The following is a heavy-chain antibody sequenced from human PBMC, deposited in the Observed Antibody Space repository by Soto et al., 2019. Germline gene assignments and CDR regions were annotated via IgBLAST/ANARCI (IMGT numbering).Heavy chain of an antibody. Sequence: ASVKVSCKASGYTFTSYGISWVRQAPGQGLEWMGWISAYNGNTNYAQKLQGRVTMTTDTSTSTAYMELRSLRSDDTAVYYCARDHPVSYYYVSSGHAFDIWGQGTMVTVSS. CDR1: GYTFTSYG. CDR3: ARDHPVSYYYVSSGHAFDI. D-gene: IGHD3-22*01. J-gene: IGHJ3*02. CDR2: ISAYNGNT. V-gene: IGHV1-18*04.